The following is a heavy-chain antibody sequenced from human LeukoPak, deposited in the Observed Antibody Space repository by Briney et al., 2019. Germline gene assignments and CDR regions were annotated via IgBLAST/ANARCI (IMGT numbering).Heavy chain of an antibody. CDR2: IKSKTDGGTT. J-gene: IGHJ6*02. CDR3: TTLPGGYYYYHGMDV. V-gene: IGHV3-15*01. Sequence: PGGSLRLSCAASGFTFSNAWMSWVRQAPGKGLEWVGRIKSKTDGGTTDYAAPVKGRFTISRDDSKNTLYLQMNSLKTEDTAVYYCTTLPGGYYYYHGMDVWGQGTTVTVSS. D-gene: IGHD3-16*01. CDR1: GFTFSNAW.